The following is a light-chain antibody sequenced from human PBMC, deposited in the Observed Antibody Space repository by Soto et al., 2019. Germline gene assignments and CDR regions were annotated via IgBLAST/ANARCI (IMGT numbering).Light chain of an antibody. CDR3: SSYTSGRDVYV. V-gene: IGLV2-14*01. Sequence: QSVLTQPASVSGSPGQSIPISCTGTSSDVGSYHYVSWFQQHPGKAPKLIIFEVSDRPSGVSTRFSGSKSGDTASLTISGLQADDEADYYCSSYTSGRDVYVFGGGTKVTVL. CDR1: SSDVGSYHY. CDR2: EVS. J-gene: IGLJ1*01.